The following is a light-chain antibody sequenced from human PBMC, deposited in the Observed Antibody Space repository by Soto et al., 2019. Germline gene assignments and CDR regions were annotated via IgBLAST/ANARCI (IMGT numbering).Light chain of an antibody. CDR3: NSYTTSGPPTYV. Sequence: QSALTQPASVSGSPGQSITISCIGTSRDVVVFDSVSWFQQHPGKVPKLLIYDVINRPAGVSYRSSGSRSGNTASLTISGLQAEDEADYYCNSYTTSGPPTYVFGTGTKVTVL. CDR1: SRDVVVFDS. CDR2: DVI. V-gene: IGLV2-14*03. J-gene: IGLJ1*01.